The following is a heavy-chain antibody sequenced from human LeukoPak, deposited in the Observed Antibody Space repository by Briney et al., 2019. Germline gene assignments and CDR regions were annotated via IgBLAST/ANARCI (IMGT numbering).Heavy chain of an antibody. V-gene: IGHV3-11*04. CDR2: ISSNGSTI. D-gene: IGHD6-19*01. J-gene: IGHJ4*02. Sequence: GGSLRLSCAASGFTFSDYYMSWIRQAPGKGLEWVSYISSNGSTIYYADSVKGRFTISRDNAKNSLYLQMNSLRAEDTAVYYCARDPIAVAGRELDFDYWGQGTLVTVSS. CDR3: ARDPIAVAGRELDFDY. CDR1: GFTFSDYY.